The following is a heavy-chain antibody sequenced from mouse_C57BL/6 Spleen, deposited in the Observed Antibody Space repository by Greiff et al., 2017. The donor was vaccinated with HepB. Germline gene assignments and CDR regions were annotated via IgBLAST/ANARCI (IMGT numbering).Heavy chain of an antibody. CDR1: GFTFSSYG. V-gene: IGHV5-6*01. CDR2: ISSGGSYT. Sequence: EVHLVESGGDLVKPGGSLKLSCAASGFTFSSYGMSWVRQTPDKRLEWVATISSGGSYTYYLDSVKGRFTISRDNAKNTLYLQMSSLKSEDTAMYYCARQGLTTLVRGDFDYWGQGTTLTVSS. J-gene: IGHJ2*01. CDR3: ARQGLTTLVRGDFDY. D-gene: IGHD1-1*01.